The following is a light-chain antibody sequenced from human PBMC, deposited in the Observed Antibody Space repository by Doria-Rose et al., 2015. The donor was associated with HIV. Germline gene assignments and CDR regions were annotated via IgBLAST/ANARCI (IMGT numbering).Light chain of an antibody. CDR3: HQYGTSWT. J-gene: IGKJ1*01. CDR1: QSFSSTY. Sequence: EIVMTQSPGTLSLSPGERATLSCRASQSFSSTYLAWYQQKPGQAPSLLIYDGSTRPTGITDRSSASGSGTDCTLAINRLEPGDFALYYCHQYGTSWTFGQETKVEI. CDR2: DGS. V-gene: IGKV3-20*01.